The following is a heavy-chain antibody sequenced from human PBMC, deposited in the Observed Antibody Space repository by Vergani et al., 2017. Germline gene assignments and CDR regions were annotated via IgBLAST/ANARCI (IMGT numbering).Heavy chain of an antibody. CDR3: AGTSFYCGGDCYSRGVFDY. CDR2: IYYSGST. J-gene: IGHJ4*02. CDR1: GGSISSGGYY. D-gene: IGHD2-21*01. V-gene: IGHV4-31*03. Sequence: QVQLQESGPGLVKPSQTLSLTCTVSGGSISSGGYYWSWIRQHPGKGLEWIGYIYYSGSTYYNPSLKSRVTISVDTSKNQFSLKLSSVTAADTAVYYCAGTSFYCGGDCYSRGVFDYWGQGTLVTVSS.